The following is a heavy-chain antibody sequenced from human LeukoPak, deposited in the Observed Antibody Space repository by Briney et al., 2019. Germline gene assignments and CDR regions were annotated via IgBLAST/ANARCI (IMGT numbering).Heavy chain of an antibody. J-gene: IGHJ4*02. Sequence: SETLSLTCTVSGGSINRYYGSWIRQPAGKGLEWIGRTYSSGSTNYNPSLKSRVSMSVDTSKNQFSLKLTSVTAADTAVYYCARGGKATVVTMWGQGILVTVSS. CDR3: ARGGKATVVTM. V-gene: IGHV4-4*07. CDR1: GGSINRYY. CDR2: TYSSGST. D-gene: IGHD4-23*01.